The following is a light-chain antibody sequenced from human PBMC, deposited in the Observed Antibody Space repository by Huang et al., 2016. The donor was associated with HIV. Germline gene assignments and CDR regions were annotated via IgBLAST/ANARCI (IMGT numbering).Light chain of an antibody. V-gene: IGKV1-39*01. CDR2: GTS. CDR1: QTIYTY. J-gene: IGKJ2*01. CDR3: QQTYSLRRT. Sequence: DIQMTQSPSSLSASVGDRVSITCRASQTIYTYLHWYQQKPGKAPNLLIYGTSTLQSGVQSRFSGSGSRTEFTLTISSLQPEDFATYYCQQTYSLRRTFGQRTKLEIK.